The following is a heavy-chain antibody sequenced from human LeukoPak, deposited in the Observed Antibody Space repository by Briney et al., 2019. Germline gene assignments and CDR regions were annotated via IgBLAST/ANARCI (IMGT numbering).Heavy chain of an antibody. CDR1: GFTLSDYY. V-gene: IGHV3-11*06. D-gene: IGHD4-17*01. CDR2: ISSSSSYT. Sequence: PGGSLRLSCAASGFTLSDYYMSWIRQAPGKGLEWVSYISSSSSYTNYADSVKGRFTISRDNAKNSLYLQMNSLRAEDTAVYYCARAVYGDYFDYWGQGTLVTVSS. J-gene: IGHJ4*02. CDR3: ARAVYGDYFDY.